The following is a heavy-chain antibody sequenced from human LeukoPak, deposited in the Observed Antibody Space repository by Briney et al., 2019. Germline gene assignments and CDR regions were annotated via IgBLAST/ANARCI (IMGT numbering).Heavy chain of an antibody. CDR2: ISGSGGST. J-gene: IGHJ6*03. CDR3: ARAPSTVTKVSYYYMDV. Sequence: PGGSLRLSCAASGFTFSSYAMSWVRQAPGKGLEWDSAISGSGGSTYYADSVKGRFTISRDNSKNTLYLQMNSLRAEDTAVYYCARAPSTVTKVSYYYMDVWGKGTTVTVSS. V-gene: IGHV3-23*01. CDR1: GFTFSSYA. D-gene: IGHD4-11*01.